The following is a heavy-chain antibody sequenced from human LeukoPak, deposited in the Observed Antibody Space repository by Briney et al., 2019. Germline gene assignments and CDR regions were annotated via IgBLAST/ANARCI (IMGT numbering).Heavy chain of an antibody. D-gene: IGHD5-24*01. CDR1: GFTFSSYS. CDR2: ISSSSSYI. CDR3: ARSGRDGYNYYYYYYYGMDV. Sequence: GGSLRLSCAASGFTFSSYSMNWVRQAPGKGLEWVSSISSSSSYIYYADSVKGRFTISRDNAKNSLYLQMNSLRAEDTAVYYCARSGRDGYNYYYYYYYGMDVWGQGTTVTVPS. J-gene: IGHJ6*02. V-gene: IGHV3-21*01.